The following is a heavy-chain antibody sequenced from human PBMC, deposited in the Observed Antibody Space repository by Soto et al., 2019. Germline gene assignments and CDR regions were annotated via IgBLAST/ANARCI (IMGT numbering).Heavy chain of an antibody. D-gene: IGHD3-22*01. CDR2: INPKSGGT. V-gene: IGHV1-2*02. CDR1: GYMFTVYY. CDR3: ATDRVAFDM. Sequence: GSVKVSCKASGYMFTVYYIHWVRQAPGQGREWMGWINPKSGGTKYAEKFQGRVSMTGDTSITTAYMELSSLRSDDTAVYYCATDRVAFDMWGQGTKVTVSS. J-gene: IGHJ3*02.